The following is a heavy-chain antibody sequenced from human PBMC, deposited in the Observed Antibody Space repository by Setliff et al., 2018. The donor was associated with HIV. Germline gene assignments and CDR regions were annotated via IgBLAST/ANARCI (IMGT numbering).Heavy chain of an antibody. CDR1: GFSFSDYY. CDR2: LSGTSSTI. CDR3: AKAVADTGGSFDI. Sequence: GGSLRLSCAASGFSFSDYYMYWIRQAPGKGLEWVPSLSGTSSTIYLADSVKGRFTISRDNAQNSLYLHMNSLRAEDTAMYYCAKAVADTGGSFDIWGQGTMVTVSS. D-gene: IGHD6-19*01. V-gene: IGHV3-11*01. J-gene: IGHJ3*02.